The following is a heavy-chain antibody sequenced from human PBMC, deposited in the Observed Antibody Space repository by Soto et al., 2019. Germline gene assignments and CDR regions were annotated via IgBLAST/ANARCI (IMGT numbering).Heavy chain of an antibody. CDR3: ARDRVDCSGGNCWRSVEDT. J-gene: IGHJ5*02. CDR2: IDPSGGGT. V-gene: IGHV1-46*01. CDR1: GYTFTSYY. Sequence: QVQLVQSGAEVKKPGASVKVSCKASGYTFTSYYMHWVRQAPGQWLEWMGIIDPSGGGTSYAQKFQGRLTMTRDTSTSTVYMELSSLRSEDTAAYYCARDRVDCSGGNCWRSVEDTWGQGTLVTVSS. D-gene: IGHD2-15*01.